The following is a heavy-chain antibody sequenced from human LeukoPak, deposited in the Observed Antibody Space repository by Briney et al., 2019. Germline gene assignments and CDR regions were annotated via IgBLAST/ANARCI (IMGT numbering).Heavy chain of an antibody. CDR1: GGSFSGYY. CDR2: INHSGST. CDR3: ARGCDYVWESYRRFDP. Sequence: SETLSPTCAVYGGSFSGYYWSWIRQPPGKGLERIGEINHSGSTNYNPSLKSRVTISVDTSKNQFSLKLSSVTAADTAVYYCARGCDYVWESYRRFDPWGQGTLVTVSS. J-gene: IGHJ5*02. V-gene: IGHV4-34*01. D-gene: IGHD3-16*02.